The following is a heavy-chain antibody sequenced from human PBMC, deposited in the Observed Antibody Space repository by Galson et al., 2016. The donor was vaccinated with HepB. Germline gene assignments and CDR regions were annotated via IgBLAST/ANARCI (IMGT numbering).Heavy chain of an antibody. CDR3: ARETIWGSGWYHY. CDR1: GYTFTNYD. V-gene: IGHV1-18*01. D-gene: IGHD6-19*01. J-gene: IGHJ4*02. Sequence: SVKVSCKASGYTFTNYDMNWVRQATGQGLEWMGWISAYNGNTNYAQKLQGRVTMTTDTSTSTAYMELRSLRSDDTAVYYCARETIWGSGWYHYWGEGTLVTVSS. CDR2: ISAYNGNT.